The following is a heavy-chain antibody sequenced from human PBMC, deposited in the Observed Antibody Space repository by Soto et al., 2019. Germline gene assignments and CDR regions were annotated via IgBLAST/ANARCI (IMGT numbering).Heavy chain of an antibody. V-gene: IGHV2-5*02. J-gene: IGHJ4*02. CDR1: GFSLSTSGVG. CDR2: IFWDDDK. Sequence: QITLKESGPTLVKPTQTLTLTCTFSGFSLSTSGVGVGWIRQPPGKALEWLALIFWDDDKRYSPSLKTRLTITKDTSKPQVVLTMTTMDPVDTATYYCAHIGRHFYWLLSRYYFAYWGQGTLVSVSS. CDR3: AHIGRHFYWLLSRYYFAY. D-gene: IGHD3-9*01.